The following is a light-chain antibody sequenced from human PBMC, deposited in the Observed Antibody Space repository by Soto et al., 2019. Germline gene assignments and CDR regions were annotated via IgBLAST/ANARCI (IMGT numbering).Light chain of an antibody. CDR1: QSISSY. CDR2: AAS. CDR3: QQYYSYPRT. V-gene: IGKV1-9*01. J-gene: IGKJ1*01. Sequence: DIQMSHSPSSLSASVGDRVTITCRASQSISSYLAWYQQKPGKAPKLLIYAASTLQSGVPSRFSGSGSGTDFTLTISCLQSEDFATYYCQQYYSYPRTFGQGTKVDIK.